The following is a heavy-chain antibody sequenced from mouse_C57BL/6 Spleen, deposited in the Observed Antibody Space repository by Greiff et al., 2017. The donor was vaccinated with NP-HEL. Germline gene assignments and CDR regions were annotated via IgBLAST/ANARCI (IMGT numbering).Heavy chain of an antibody. Sequence: QVQLQQSGAELVKPGASVKLSCKASGYTFTSYWMQWVKQRPGQGLEWIGEIDPSASYTNYNQKLKGKGTLTVDTSSSTAYMQLSSLTSEDSAVYSWARWDDRYCYAMDYWGQGTSVTVSS. CDR2: IDPSASYT. D-gene: IGHD2-3*01. CDR1: GYTFTSYW. CDR3: ARWDDRYCYAMDY. V-gene: IGHV1-50*01. J-gene: IGHJ4*01.